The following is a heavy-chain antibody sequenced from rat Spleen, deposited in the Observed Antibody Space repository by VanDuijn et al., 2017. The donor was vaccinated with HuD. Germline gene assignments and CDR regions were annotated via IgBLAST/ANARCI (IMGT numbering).Heavy chain of an antibody. CDR3: ATDQIAAPHY. CDR2: GGST. D-gene: IGHD1-2*01. J-gene: IGHJ2*01. V-gene: IGHV5-19*01. Sequence: GGSTYYRDSVKGRFTISRDNAKSTLYLQMDSLRSEDTATYYCATDQIAAPHYWGQGVMVTVSS.